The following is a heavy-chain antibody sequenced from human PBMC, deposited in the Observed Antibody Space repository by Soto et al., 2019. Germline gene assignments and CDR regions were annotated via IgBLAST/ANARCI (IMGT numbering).Heavy chain of an antibody. CDR2: ISSSSSSI. Sequence: GGSLRLSCAASGFTFSTFVLSWVRQAPGKGLEWVSDISSSSSSIYYADSVKGRFTMSRDNAKNSLYLQMNSLRDEDTAVYYCARESRFLEWLSLNWFDPWGQGTLVTVSS. D-gene: IGHD3-3*01. CDR1: GFTFSTFV. J-gene: IGHJ5*02. V-gene: IGHV3-48*02. CDR3: ARESRFLEWLSLNWFDP.